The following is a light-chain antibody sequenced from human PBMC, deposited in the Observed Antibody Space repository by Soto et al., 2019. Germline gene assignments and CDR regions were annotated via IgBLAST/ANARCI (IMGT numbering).Light chain of an antibody. CDR3: QQYGSSWT. CDR1: ESVSTT. CDR2: GAS. V-gene: IGKV3-20*01. Sequence: EIGMTQSPATLSVSPGERATLSCRASESVSTTLAWYQQKPGQAPRLLIYGASSRATGIPDRFSGSGSGTDFTLTISRLEPEDFAVYYCQQYGSSWTFGQGSKADIK. J-gene: IGKJ1*01.